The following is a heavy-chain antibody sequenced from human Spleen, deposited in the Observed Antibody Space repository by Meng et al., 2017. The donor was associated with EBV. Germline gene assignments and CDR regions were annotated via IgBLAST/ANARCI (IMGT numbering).Heavy chain of an antibody. CDR1: VDSIISFY. CDR3: AKEVDYYSESRGYHYDY. Sequence: QLRESGPGQLKPSETLSLTCTVPVDSIISFYYWGWIRQPPGRGLEWVSVISGGGAGSYYADSVKGRFTISRDNSMNTLSLQMNSLRAEDTAVYFCAKEVDYYSESRGYHYDYWGQGTLVTVSS. CDR2: ISGGGAGS. D-gene: IGHD3-22*01. V-gene: IGHV3-23*01. J-gene: IGHJ4*02.